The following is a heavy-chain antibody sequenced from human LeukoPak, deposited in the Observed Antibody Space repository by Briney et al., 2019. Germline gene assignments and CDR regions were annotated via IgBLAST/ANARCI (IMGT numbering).Heavy chain of an antibody. CDR3: ARAYSSGWYYFDY. CDR2: IYYTGST. J-gene: IGHJ4*02. D-gene: IGHD6-19*01. Sequence: SETLSLTCTVSGGSISSYYRSWIRQPPGKGLEWIGYIYYTGSTNYNPSLKSRVIISVDTSKNRFSLKLSSVTAAGTAVYYCARAYSSGWYYFDYWGQGTLVTVSS. CDR1: GGSISSYY. V-gene: IGHV4-59*01.